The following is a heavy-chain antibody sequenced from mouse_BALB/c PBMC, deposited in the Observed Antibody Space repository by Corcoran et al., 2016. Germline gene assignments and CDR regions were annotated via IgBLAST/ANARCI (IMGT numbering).Heavy chain of an antibody. D-gene: IGHD2-4*01. Sequence: EVQLQQSGPELVKPGASVKMSCKASGYTFTSYVMHWVKQKPGQGLEWIGYINPYNDGTKYNEKFKGKATLTSDKSSSTAYMELSSLTSEDSAVYYCARSHMISAFAYWGQGTLVTVSA. CDR3: ARSHMISAFAY. V-gene: IGHV1S136*01. J-gene: IGHJ3*01. CDR1: GYTFTSYV. CDR2: INPYNDGT.